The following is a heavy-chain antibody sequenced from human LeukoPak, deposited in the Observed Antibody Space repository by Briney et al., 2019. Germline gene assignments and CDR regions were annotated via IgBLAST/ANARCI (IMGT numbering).Heavy chain of an antibody. D-gene: IGHD2-2*01. J-gene: IGHJ4*02. Sequence: QPGGSLRLSCAASGFTFSSYAMHWVRQAPGKGLEYVSAISSSGGSTYYANSVKGRFTISRDNSKNTLYLQMGSLRAEDMAVYYCARVRYCSSTSCYEHFDYWGQGTLVTVSS. CDR2: ISSSGGST. CDR1: GFTFSSYA. CDR3: ARVRYCSSTSCYEHFDY. V-gene: IGHV3-64*01.